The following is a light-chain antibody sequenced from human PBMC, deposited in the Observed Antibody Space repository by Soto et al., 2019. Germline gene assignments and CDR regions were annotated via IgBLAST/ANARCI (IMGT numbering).Light chain of an antibody. CDR3: CSYAGSSTFYV. Sequence: SALTQPASVSGSPGQSITISCTGTSSDVGSYNLVSWYQQHPGKAPKLMIYEVSKRPSGVSNRFSGSKSGNTASLTISGPQAEDEADYYCCSYAGSSTFYVFGTGTNVTVL. CDR1: SSDVGSYNL. V-gene: IGLV2-23*02. CDR2: EVS. J-gene: IGLJ1*01.